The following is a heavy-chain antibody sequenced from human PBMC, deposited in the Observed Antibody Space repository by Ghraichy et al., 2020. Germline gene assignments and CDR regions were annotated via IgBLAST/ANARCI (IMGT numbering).Heavy chain of an antibody. J-gene: IGHJ4*02. V-gene: IGHV3-53*01. Sequence: GGSLRLSCAASGFTVSSNYMSWVRQAPGKGLEWVSLIYSAGSTFYADSVKGRFTISRDSFKNMLYLQMNTLRAEDTAVYYCAKRDGSSWNFDYWGQGTLVTVSS. D-gene: IGHD6-13*01. CDR2: IYSAGST. CDR1: GFTVSSNY. CDR3: AKRDGSSWNFDY.